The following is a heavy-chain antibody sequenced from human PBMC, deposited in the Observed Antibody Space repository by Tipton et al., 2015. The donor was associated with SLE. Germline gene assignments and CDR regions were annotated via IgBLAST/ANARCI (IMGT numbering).Heavy chain of an antibody. CDR3: AREGSSCLFQH. D-gene: IGHD6-13*01. V-gene: IGHV4-38-2*02. Sequence: TLSLTCTVSGYSISSGYYWGWIRQPPGKGLEWIGSIYPSGSTNYNPSLKSRVTISVDTSKNQFSLKLSSVTAADTAVYYCAREGSSCLFQHWGQGTLVTVSS. CDR1: GYSISSGYY. CDR2: IYPSGST. J-gene: IGHJ1*01.